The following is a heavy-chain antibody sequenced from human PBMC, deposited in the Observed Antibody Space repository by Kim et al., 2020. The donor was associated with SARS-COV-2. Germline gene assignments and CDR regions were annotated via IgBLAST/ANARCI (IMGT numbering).Heavy chain of an antibody. D-gene: IGHD3-22*01. J-gene: IGHJ6*02. CDR3: ASQYDSSGSYGMDV. V-gene: IGHV5-10-1*01. CDR2: IDPSDSYT. Sequence: GESLKISCKGSGYSFTSYWISWVRQMPGKGLEWMGRIDPSDSYTNYSPSFQGHVTISTDKSISTAYLQWSSLKASDTAMYYCASQYDSSGSYGMDVWGQGTTVTVSS. CDR1: GYSFTSYW.